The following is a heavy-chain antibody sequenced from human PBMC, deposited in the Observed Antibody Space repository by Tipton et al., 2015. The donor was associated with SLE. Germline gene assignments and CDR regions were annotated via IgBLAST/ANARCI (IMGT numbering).Heavy chain of an antibody. CDR2: VYYPGGT. J-gene: IGHJ3*02. CDR3: ARDPSWELLPAFDI. V-gene: IGHV4-59*01. Sequence: TLSLTCTVSGGSTDTYYWTLIRQPPGGGLEWIGYVYYPGGTSYNPSLKSRVTMSLDSAKNQFSLRLTSVTAADTAVYYCARDPSWELLPAFDIWGQGTMVTVSS. CDR1: GGSTDTYY. D-gene: IGHD1-26*01.